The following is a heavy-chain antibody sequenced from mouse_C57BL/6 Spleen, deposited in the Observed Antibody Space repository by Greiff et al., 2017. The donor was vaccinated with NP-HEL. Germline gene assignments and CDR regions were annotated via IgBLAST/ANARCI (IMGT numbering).Heavy chain of an antibody. CDR2: INPNNGGT. CDR3: ARGGGKGAMDY. J-gene: IGHJ4*01. CDR1: GYTFTDYN. Sequence: VRLKQSGPELVKPGASVKMSCKASGYTFTDYNMHWVKQSHGKSLEWIGYINPNNGGTSYNQKFKGKATLTVNKSSSTAYMELRSLTSEDSAVYYCARGGGKGAMDYWGQGTSVTVSS. V-gene: IGHV1-22*01. D-gene: IGHD1-3*01.